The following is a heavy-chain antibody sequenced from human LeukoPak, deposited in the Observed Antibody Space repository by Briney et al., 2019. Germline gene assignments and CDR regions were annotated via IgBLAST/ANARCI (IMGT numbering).Heavy chain of an antibody. V-gene: IGHV3-21*01. Sequence: PGGSLRLSCAASGFTFSSYSMSWVRQAPGKGLEWVSSISDDSNYIYYADSVEGRFTISRDNAKNSLYLQMNSLRAEDTAVYYCANHLACGSTSRPPFDYWGQGTLVTVSS. J-gene: IGHJ4*02. CDR1: GFTFSSYS. D-gene: IGHD2-2*01. CDR3: ANHLACGSTSRPPFDY. CDR2: ISDDSNYI.